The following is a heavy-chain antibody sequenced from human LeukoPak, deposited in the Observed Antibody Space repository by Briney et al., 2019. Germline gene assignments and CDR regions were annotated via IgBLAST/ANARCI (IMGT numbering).Heavy chain of an antibody. CDR3: ATVTTYGSGSYYNVGAFDI. J-gene: IGHJ3*02. Sequence: ASVKVSCKASGYTFTSYDINWVRQATGQGLEWMGWMNPNSGNTGYAQKFQGRVTITRNTSISTAYMELSSLRSEDTAVYYRATVTTYGSGSYYNVGAFDIWGQGTMVTVSS. V-gene: IGHV1-8*03. CDR2: MNPNSGNT. CDR1: GYTFTSYD. D-gene: IGHD3-10*01.